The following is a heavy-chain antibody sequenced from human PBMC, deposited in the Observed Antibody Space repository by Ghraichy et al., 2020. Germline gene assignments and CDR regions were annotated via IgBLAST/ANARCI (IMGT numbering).Heavy chain of an antibody. J-gene: IGHJ4*02. CDR3: ARKAVGSFDY. CDR1: GGSFSGYY. CDR2: INHSGST. Sequence: ETLSLTCAVYGGSFSGYYWSWIRQPPGKGLEWIGEINHSGSTNYNPSLKSRVTISVDTSKNQFSLKLSSVTAADTAVYYCARKAVGSFDYWGQGTLVTVSS. V-gene: IGHV4-34*01. D-gene: IGHD6-19*01.